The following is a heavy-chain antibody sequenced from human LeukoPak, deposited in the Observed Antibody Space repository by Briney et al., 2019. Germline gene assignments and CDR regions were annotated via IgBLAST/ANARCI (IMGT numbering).Heavy chain of an antibody. V-gene: IGHV3-23*01. CDR3: PKDRTVTMFSDDAFDI. CDR2: ISDSGGST. CDR1: GFTFRSYA. Sequence: GGSLRLSCAASGFTFRSYAMSWVRQAPGKGLEWDSSISDSGGSTYYADSVKGRLTISRDNSKNTLYLQMNSLRAEDTAVSYCPKDRTVTMFSDDAFDIWGQGTMVTVSS. D-gene: IGHD4-17*01. J-gene: IGHJ3*02.